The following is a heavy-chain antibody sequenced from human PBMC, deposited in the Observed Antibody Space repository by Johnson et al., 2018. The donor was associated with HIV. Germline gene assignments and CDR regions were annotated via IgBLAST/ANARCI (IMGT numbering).Heavy chain of an antibody. CDR3: ARAQLEQYYNFWSGPHAAFDI. V-gene: IGHV3-13*01. Sequence: VQLVESGGGLVQPGGSLRLSCAASGFTFSSYDMHWVRQATGKGLEWVSAIGPAGDTYYPGSVKGRFTISREHAKNSLYLQMNSLRAGDTAVYYCARAQLEQYYNFWSGPHAAFDIWGQGTMVTVSS. CDR1: GFTFSSYD. J-gene: IGHJ3*02. D-gene: IGHD3-3*01. CDR2: IGPAGDT.